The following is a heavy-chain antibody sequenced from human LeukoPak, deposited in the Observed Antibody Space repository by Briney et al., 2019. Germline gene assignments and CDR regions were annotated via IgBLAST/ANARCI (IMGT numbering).Heavy chain of an antibody. J-gene: IGHJ4*02. CDR3: AKVRSPGRRQLAVLPDY. V-gene: IGHV3-30*02. CDR2: IRYDGSNK. Sequence: PGGSLRLSCAASGFTFSSYGMHWVRQAPGKGLEWVAFIRYDGSNKYYADSVKGRFTISRDNSKNTLYLQMNSLRAEDTAVYYCAKVRSPGRRQLAVLPDYWGQGTLVTVSS. CDR1: GFTFSSYG. D-gene: IGHD2/OR15-2a*01.